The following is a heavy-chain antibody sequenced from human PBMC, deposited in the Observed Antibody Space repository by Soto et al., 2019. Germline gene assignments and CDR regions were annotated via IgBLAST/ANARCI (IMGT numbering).Heavy chain of an antibody. CDR1: GYSFTSYW. CDR3: ARQSAAAGTIDYYYYGMDV. V-gene: IGHV5-51*01. D-gene: IGHD6-13*01. J-gene: IGHJ6*02. CDR2: IYPGDSDT. Sequence: ESLKISCKGSGYSFTSYWIGWVRQMPGKGLEWMGIIYPGDSDTRYSPSFQGQVTISADKSISTAYLQWNSLKASDTAMYYCARQSAAAGTIDYYYYGMDVWGQGTTVTVSS.